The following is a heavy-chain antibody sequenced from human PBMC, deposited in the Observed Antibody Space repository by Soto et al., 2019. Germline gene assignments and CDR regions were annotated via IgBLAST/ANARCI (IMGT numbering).Heavy chain of an antibody. Sequence: EVQLVESGGGLVQPGGSLRLSCTASGFIVSDTYVNWVRQAPGKGLEWVSVISNRGDTHYADSVRGRFSLSRDISDDTLHHQMNKLRVEDTAVYYCAREPRYCRGGSCSITGDDYDIWGQGTMVTVSS. CDR3: AREPRYCRGGSCSITGDDYDI. CDR2: ISNRGDT. J-gene: IGHJ3*02. CDR1: GFIVSDTY. D-gene: IGHD2-15*01. V-gene: IGHV3-66*01.